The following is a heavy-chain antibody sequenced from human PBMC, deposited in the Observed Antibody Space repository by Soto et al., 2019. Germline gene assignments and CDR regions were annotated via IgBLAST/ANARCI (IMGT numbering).Heavy chain of an antibody. D-gene: IGHD3-9*01. V-gene: IGHV1-18*01. CDR2: ISAHNGHS. CDR3: ARGFFDWASGNYYFYKMDV. CDR1: GYTFSYSA. Sequence: QLQLVQSGAEVKKPGASVKVSCKASGYTFSYSAISWVRQAPGQGLEWMGWISAHNGHSSYAHKLQDRVTMATDTSTNTAYMELRNLRSDDTAVYYCARGFFDWASGNYYFYKMDVWGQGTTVTVSS. J-gene: IGHJ6*02.